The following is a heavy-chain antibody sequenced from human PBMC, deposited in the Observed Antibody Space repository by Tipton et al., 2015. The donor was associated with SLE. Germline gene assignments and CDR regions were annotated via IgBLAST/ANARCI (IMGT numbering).Heavy chain of an antibody. J-gene: IGHJ3*02. V-gene: IGHV4-59*01. Sequence: TLSLTCTVSGGSISSYYWSWIRQPPGKGLEWIGYIDYSGSTNYNPSLKSRVTISVDTSKNQFSLKLSSVTAADTAVYYCARSRPQGAFDIWGQGTMVTVSS. CDR1: GGSISSYY. CDR3: ARSRPQGAFDI. CDR2: IDYSGST. D-gene: IGHD6-6*01.